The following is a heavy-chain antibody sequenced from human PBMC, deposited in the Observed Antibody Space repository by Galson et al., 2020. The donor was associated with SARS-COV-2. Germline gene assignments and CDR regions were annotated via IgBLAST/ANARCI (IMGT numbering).Heavy chain of an antibody. V-gene: IGHV3-11*01. CDR3: ARDLPQDYNDITGYPAALD. Sequence: GGSLRLSCVGSGFTFSDYYMSWIRQAPGKGLQWVSFLSGRDGTVFYADSVKGRFTISRDNAKNSLFLQMDSLGAEDTAVYDCARDLPQDYNDITGYPAALDWGQGTLVTVSS. D-gene: IGHD3-9*01. CDR2: LSGRDGTV. CDR1: GFTFSDYY. J-gene: IGHJ4*02.